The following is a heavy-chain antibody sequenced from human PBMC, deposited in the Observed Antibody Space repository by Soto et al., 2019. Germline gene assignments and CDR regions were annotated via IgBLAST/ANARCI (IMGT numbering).Heavy chain of an antibody. V-gene: IGHV3-30*18. Sequence: QVQLVESGGGVVQPGRSLRLSCAASGFTFSSYGMHWVRQAPGKGLEWVAVISYDGSNKYYADSVKGRFTISRDNSKTTLYLQLNSLRAEDTAVYYCAKARGTMIVVAPYDYWGQGNLVTVSS. J-gene: IGHJ4*02. CDR1: GFTFSSYG. D-gene: IGHD3-22*01. CDR3: AKARGTMIVVAPYDY. CDR2: ISYDGSNK.